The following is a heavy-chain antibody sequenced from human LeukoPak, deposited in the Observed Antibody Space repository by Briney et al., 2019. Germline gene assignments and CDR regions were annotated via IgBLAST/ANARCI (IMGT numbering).Heavy chain of an antibody. J-gene: IGHJ4*02. D-gene: IGHD6-19*01. CDR3: ARDRSSVAGTDY. CDR1: GGSISSYY. V-gene: IGHV4-59*01. Sequence: SETLSLTCTVSGGSISSYYWSWIRQPPGKGLEWIGYIYYSGSTNYNPSLKSRVTISVDTSKNQSSLKLSSVTAADTAVYYCARDRSSVAGTDYWGQGTLVTVSS. CDR2: IYYSGST.